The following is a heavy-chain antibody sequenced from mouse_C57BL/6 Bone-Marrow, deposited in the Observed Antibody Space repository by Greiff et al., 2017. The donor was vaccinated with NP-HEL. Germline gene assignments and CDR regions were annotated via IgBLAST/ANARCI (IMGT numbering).Heavy chain of an antibody. J-gene: IGHJ2*01. CDR3: ARGSYDGYYDY. D-gene: IGHD2-3*01. V-gene: IGHV1-82*01. CDR1: GYAFSSSW. CDR2: IYPGDGDT. Sequence: QVQLKQSGPELVKPGASVKISCKASGYAFSSSWMNWVKQRPGKGLEWIGRIYPGDGDTNYNGKFKGKATLTADKSSSTAYMQLSSLTSEDSAVYFCARGSYDGYYDYWGQGTTLTVSS.